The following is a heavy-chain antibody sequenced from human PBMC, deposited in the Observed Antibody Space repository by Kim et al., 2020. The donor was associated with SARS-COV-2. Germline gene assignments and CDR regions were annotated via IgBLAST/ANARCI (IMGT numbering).Heavy chain of an antibody. CDR2: ISSSSSYI. Sequence: GGSLRLSCAASGFTFSSYSMNWVRQAPGKGLEWVSSISSSSSYIYYADSVKGRFTISRDNAKNSLYLQMNSLRAEDTAVYYCASVYSGYDLADYWGQGTLVTVSS. CDR1: GFTFSSYS. V-gene: IGHV3-21*01. CDR3: ASVYSGYDLADY. J-gene: IGHJ4*02. D-gene: IGHD5-12*01.